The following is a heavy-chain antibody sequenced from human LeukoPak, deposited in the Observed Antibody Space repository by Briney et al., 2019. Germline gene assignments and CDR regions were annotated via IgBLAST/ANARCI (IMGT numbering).Heavy chain of an antibody. CDR3: GRHSTVTTRAFDY. CDR2: MNPNSGNT. V-gene: IGHV1-8*01. J-gene: IGHJ4*02. D-gene: IGHD4-17*01. Sequence: ASVKVSCKASGYTFTSYDINWVRQATGQGLEWMGWMNPNSGNTGYAQKFQGRVTMTRNTSISTAYMELSSLRSEDTAVYYCGRHSTVTTRAFDYWGQGTLVTVSS. CDR1: GYTFTSYD.